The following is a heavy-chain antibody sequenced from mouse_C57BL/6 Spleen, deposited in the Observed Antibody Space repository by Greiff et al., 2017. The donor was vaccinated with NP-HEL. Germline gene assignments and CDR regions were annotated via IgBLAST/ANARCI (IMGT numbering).Heavy chain of an antibody. CDR2: IDPENGDT. CDR1: GFNIKDDY. CDR3: TTGDYYGSSPAWFAY. Sequence: VHVKQSGAELVRPGASVKLSCTASGFNIKDDYMHWVKQRPEQGLEWIGWIDPENGDTEYASKFQGKATITADTSSNTAYLQLSSLTSEDTAVYYCTTGDYYGSSPAWFAYWGQGTLVTVSA. V-gene: IGHV14-4*01. J-gene: IGHJ3*01. D-gene: IGHD1-1*01.